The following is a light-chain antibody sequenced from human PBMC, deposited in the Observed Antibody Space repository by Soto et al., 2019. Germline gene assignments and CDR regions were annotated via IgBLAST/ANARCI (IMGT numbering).Light chain of an antibody. J-gene: IGLJ1*01. CDR1: SSDVGDFNY. CDR3: SSFSSSTPRV. V-gene: IGLV2-14*01. CDR2: DVG. Sequence: QSALTQPASVSGSPGQSITISCTGTSSDVGDFNYVSWYQQHPGKAPKLMIYDVGNRPSGVSIRFSGSKSGSTASLTISGLQAEDEADYYCSSFSSSTPRVFGTGTKLTVL.